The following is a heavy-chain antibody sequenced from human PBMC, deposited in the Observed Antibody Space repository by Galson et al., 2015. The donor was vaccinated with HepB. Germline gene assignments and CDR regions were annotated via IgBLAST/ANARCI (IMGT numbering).Heavy chain of an antibody. CDR1: GFSIRSHY. D-gene: IGHD6-13*01. J-gene: IGHJ4*02. V-gene: IGHV3-53*01. CDR2: IHGGNNR. Sequence: SLRLSCAASGFSIRSHYMNWVRQAPGKGLEWVSVIHGGNNRYYADSVKGRFTLSRDDSINTLYLQMKSLRAEDTAVYYCAQLGTDYWGQGTPVTVSS. CDR3: AQLGTDY.